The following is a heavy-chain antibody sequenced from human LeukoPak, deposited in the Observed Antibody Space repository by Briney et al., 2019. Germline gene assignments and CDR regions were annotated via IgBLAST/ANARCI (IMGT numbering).Heavy chain of an antibody. Sequence: GGSLRLSCAASGFTFSSYWMSWVRQAPGKGLEWVANIKQDGSEKYYVDSVKGRFTISRDNAKNSLYLQMNSLRAEDTAVYYCAGPSTVTTRRLLDYWGQGTLVTVSS. J-gene: IGHJ4*02. V-gene: IGHV3-7*01. D-gene: IGHD4-17*01. CDR3: AGPSTVTTRRLLDY. CDR1: GFTFSSYW. CDR2: IKQDGSEK.